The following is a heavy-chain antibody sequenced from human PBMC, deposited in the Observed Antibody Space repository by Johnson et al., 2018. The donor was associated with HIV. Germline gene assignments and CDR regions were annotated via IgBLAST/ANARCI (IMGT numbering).Heavy chain of an antibody. J-gene: IGHJ3*02. V-gene: IGHV3-53*01. CDR1: GFTVSSNY. CDR3: ARVGGGIQLWSDAFDI. D-gene: IGHD5-18*01. CDR2: IYSGGST. Sequence: VQLVESGGGLIQPGGSLRLSCAASGFTVSSNYMSWVRQAPGTGLEWVSIIYSGGSTYYADSVKGRFTISRDNSKNTLYLQMNSLRAEDTAVYYCARVGGGIQLWSDAFDIWGQGTMVTVSS.